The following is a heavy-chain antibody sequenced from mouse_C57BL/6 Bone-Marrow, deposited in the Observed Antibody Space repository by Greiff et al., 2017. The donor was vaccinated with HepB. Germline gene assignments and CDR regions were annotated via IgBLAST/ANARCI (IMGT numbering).Heavy chain of an antibody. D-gene: IGHD2-5*01. J-gene: IGHJ4*01. CDR2: IDPNSGGT. Sequence: QVQLQQPGAELVKPGASVKLSCKASGYTFTSYWMHWVKQRPGRGLEWIGRIDPNSGGTKYNEKFKSKATLTVDKPSSTAYMQLSSRTSEDSAVYYCARSSYYSNFYAMDYWGQGTSVTVSS. V-gene: IGHV1-72*01. CDR3: ARSSYYSNFYAMDY. CDR1: GYTFTSYW.